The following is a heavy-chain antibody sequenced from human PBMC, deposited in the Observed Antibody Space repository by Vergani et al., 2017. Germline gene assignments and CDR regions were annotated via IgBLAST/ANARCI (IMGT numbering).Heavy chain of an antibody. CDR1: GGSISSSSYY. CDR3: AIAKYDFWSGYLPDDY. D-gene: IGHD3-3*01. CDR2: LYYSGST. V-gene: IGHV4-39*01. J-gene: IGHJ4*02. Sequence: QLQLQESGPGLVKPSETLSLTCTVSGGSISSSSYYWGWIRQPPGKGLEWIGILYYSGSTYYNPSLKSRVTISVDTSKNQFSLKLSSVTAADTAVYYCAIAKYDFWSGYLPDDYWGQGTLVTVSS.